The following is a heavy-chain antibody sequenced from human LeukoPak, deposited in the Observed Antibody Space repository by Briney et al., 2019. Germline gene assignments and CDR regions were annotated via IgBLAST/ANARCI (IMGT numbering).Heavy chain of an antibody. CDR3: AKVQLLWFGEFPLDY. Sequence: PGGSLRLSCAASGFTFSSYAMNWVRQAPGKGLEWVSFISGSSVSTYYADSVKGRVTISRDNSKNTVYLQMNSLRAEDTAVYYCAKVQLLWFGEFPLDYWGQGTLVTVSS. D-gene: IGHD3-10*01. V-gene: IGHV3-23*01. CDR1: GFTFSSYA. CDR2: ISGSSVST. J-gene: IGHJ4*02.